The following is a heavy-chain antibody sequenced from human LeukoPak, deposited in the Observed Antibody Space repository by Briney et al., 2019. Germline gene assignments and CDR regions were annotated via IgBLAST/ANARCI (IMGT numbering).Heavy chain of an antibody. D-gene: IGHD3-10*01. V-gene: IGHV3-11*01. CDR1: GFTVSDDY. CDR3: ARDQYGLGYGSLFDY. J-gene: IGHJ4*02. Sequence: GGSLRLSCAASGFTVSDDYMSWIRQAPGKGLEWASYISSSGSTIYYADSVKGRFTISRDNAKKSLYLEMNSLRAEDTAVYYCARDQYGLGYGSLFDYWGQGTLVTVSS. CDR2: ISSSGSTI.